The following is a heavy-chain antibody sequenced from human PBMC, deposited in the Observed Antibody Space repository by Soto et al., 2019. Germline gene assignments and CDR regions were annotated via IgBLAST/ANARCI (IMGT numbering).Heavy chain of an antibody. Sequence: SETLSLTCPVSGGSISSYYWSWIRQPPGKGLEWIGYIYYSGSTNYNPSLKSRVTISVDTSKNQFSLKLSSVTAADTAVYYCARDGGNSSGYAFDIWGQGTMVTVSS. J-gene: IGHJ3*02. CDR1: GGSISSYY. V-gene: IGHV4-59*01. D-gene: IGHD3-22*01. CDR3: ARDGGNSSGYAFDI. CDR2: IYYSGST.